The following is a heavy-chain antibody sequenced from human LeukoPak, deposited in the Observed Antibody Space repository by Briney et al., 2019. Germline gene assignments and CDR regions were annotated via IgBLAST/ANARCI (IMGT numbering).Heavy chain of an antibody. CDR2: INWNSGSI. CDR3: AKDLRGYSYAFDF. CDR1: GFTFDDYA. J-gene: IGHJ4*02. V-gene: IGHV3-9*01. Sequence: PGRSLRLSCAASGFTFDDYAIHWVRQPPGKGLEWVSAINWNSGSIDYADSVKGRFTISRNSAKNSLYLQMNSLRAEDTAFYYCAKDLRGYSYAFDFWGQGTLVTVSS. D-gene: IGHD5-18*01.